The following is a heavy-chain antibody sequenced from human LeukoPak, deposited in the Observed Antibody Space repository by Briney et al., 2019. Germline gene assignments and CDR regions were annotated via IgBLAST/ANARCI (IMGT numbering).Heavy chain of an antibody. V-gene: IGHV3-48*04. D-gene: IGHD2-21*01. CDR3: ARPSFAIG. J-gene: IGHJ4*02. CDR2: ISSSSSTI. CDR1: GFTSNDCL. Sequence: GGSLRLSCVVSGFTSNDCLFNGVRQAPGKGLEWVSYISSSSSTIYYADSVKGRFTISRDNAKNSLYLQMNSLRAEDTAVYYCARPSFAIGGGQGTLVTVSS.